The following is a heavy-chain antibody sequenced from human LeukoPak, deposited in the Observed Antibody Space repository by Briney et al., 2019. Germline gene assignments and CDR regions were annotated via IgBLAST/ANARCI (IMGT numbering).Heavy chain of an antibody. V-gene: IGHV3-23*01. CDR1: GFTFSSYA. CDR2: ISGSGGST. CDR3: AKDLAYCGGDCYPYYFDY. D-gene: IGHD2-21*02. Sequence: GGSLRLSCAASGFTFSSYAMSWVRQAPGKGLEWVSAISGSGGSTYYADSVKGRFTISRDNSKNTLYLQMNSLRAEGTAVYYCAKDLAYCGGDCYPYYFDYWGQGTLVTVSS. J-gene: IGHJ4*02.